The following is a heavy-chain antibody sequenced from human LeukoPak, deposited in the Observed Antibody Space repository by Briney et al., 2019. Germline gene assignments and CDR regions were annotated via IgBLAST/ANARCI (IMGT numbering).Heavy chain of an antibody. Sequence: NRGESLKISCKGSGYSFTSYWIGWVRQMPGKGLEWMGIIYPGDSDTRYSPSFQGQVTISADKSISTAYLQWSSLKASDTAMYYCARRKSGGSLVLRDYYMDVWGKGTTVTVSS. CDR1: GYSFTSYW. V-gene: IGHV5-51*01. J-gene: IGHJ6*03. D-gene: IGHD2-15*01. CDR2: IYPGDSDT. CDR3: ARRKSGGSLVLRDYYMDV.